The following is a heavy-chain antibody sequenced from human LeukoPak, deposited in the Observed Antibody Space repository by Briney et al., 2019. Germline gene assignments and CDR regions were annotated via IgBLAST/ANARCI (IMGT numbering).Heavy chain of an antibody. CDR1: GFTFSSYA. D-gene: IGHD3-10*01. CDR3: VKGFVHPTFYFDY. CDR2: ITGSGDGT. J-gene: IGHJ4*02. Sequence: GGSLRLSCAVSGFTFSSYATMWVRQAPGKRLEWISSITGSGDGTYYADSVRGRFTISRDNSDNTLYLQVNSLRAEDTAVYFCVKGFVHPTFYFDYWGQGTLVTVSS. V-gene: IGHV3-23*01.